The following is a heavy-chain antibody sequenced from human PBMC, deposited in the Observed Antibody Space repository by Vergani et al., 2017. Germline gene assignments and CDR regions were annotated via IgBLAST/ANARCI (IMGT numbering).Heavy chain of an antibody. Sequence: QLQLQESGPGLVKPSETLSLTCTVSGGSISSSSYYWGWIRQPPGKGLEWIGEINHSGSTNYNPSLKSRVTISVDTSKNQFSLKLSSVTAADTAVYYCARGESPDALDYWGQGTLVTVSS. V-gene: IGHV4-39*07. J-gene: IGHJ4*02. CDR1: GGSISSSSYY. CDR3: ARGESPDALDY. CDR2: INHSGST.